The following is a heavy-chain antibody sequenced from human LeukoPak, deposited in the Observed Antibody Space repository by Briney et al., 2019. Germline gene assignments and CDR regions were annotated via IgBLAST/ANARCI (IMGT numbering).Heavy chain of an antibody. CDR2: ISGSGGST. CDR3: AGEEGYCSSTSCYPFDY. J-gene: IGHJ4*02. V-gene: IGHV3-23*01. D-gene: IGHD2-2*01. CDR1: GFTFSSYA. Sequence: GGSLRLSCVASGFTFSSYAMSWVCQAPGKGLEWVSAISGSGGSTYYADSVKGRFTISRDNSKNTLYLQMNSLRAEDTAVYYCAGEEGYCSSTSCYPFDYWGQGTLVTVSS.